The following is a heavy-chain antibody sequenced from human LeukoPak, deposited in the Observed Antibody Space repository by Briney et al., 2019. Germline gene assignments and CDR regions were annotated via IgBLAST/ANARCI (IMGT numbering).Heavy chain of an antibody. CDR1: GGSVSSSSYY. CDR2: IYYSGST. CDR3: ARVLPYSSGWGVDH. J-gene: IGHJ4*02. D-gene: IGHD6-19*01. Sequence: SETLSLTCTVSGGSVSSSSYYWSWIRQPPGKGLEWIGYIYYSGSTNYNPSLKSRVTISVDTSRNQFSLNVSSVTAADTAVYYCARVLPYSSGWGVDHWGQGTLVTVSS. V-gene: IGHV4-61*01.